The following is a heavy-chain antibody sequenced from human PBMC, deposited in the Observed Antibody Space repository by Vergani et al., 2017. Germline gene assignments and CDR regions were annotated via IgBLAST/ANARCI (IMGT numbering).Heavy chain of an antibody. Sequence: EVQLEESGGHVVQPGGSLKLSCATSGFTFVDYAMNWVRQVPGKGLEWVSLINWNGFSTYYADSVKGRFTVSRDNNKSSLFLQMTSLSAEDTAFYYCAKAGGVPAAPFFDSWGQGTLVTVSS. V-gene: IGHV3-43D*04. D-gene: IGHD2-2*01. CDR1: GFTFVDYA. J-gene: IGHJ4*02. CDR3: AKAGGVPAAPFFDS. CDR2: INWNGFST.